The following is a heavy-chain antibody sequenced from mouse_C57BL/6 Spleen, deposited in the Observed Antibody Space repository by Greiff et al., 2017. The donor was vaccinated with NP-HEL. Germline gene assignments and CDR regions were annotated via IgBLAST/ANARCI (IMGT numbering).Heavy chain of an antibody. V-gene: IGHV1-26*01. CDR2: INPNNGVT. CDR1: GYTFTDYY. D-gene: IGHD2-12*01. Sequence: VQLQQSGPELVKPGASVKISCKASGYTFTDYYMNWVKQSHGKSLEWIGDINPNNGVTSYNQKFKGKATLTVDKSSSTAYMELRSLTSEDSAVYYCARSHYTAMDYWGQGTSVTVSS. CDR3: ARSHYTAMDY. J-gene: IGHJ4*01.